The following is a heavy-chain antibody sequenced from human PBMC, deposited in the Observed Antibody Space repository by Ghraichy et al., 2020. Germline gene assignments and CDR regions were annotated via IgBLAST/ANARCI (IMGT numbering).Heavy chain of an antibody. CDR1: GGSISSGSYY. CDR2: IYTSGST. Sequence: SETLSLTCTVSGGSISSGSYYWSWIRQPAGKGLEWIGRIYTSGSTNYNPSLKSRVTISVDTSKNQFSLKLSSVTAADTAVYYCARGFGGTNPYYYYGMDVWGQGTTVTVSS. J-gene: IGHJ6*02. D-gene: IGHD1-26*01. V-gene: IGHV4-61*02. CDR3: ARGFGGTNPYYYYGMDV.